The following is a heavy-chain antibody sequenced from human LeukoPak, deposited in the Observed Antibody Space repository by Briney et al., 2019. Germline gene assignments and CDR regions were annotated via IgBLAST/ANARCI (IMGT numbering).Heavy chain of an antibody. Sequence: GASVKVSCKASGYTFTSYDINWVRQATGQGLEWMGWMNPNSGNTGYAQKFQGRVTITRNTSISTAYMELSSLRSEDTAVYYCARASNWNDWGRSSNWFDPWGQGTLVTVSS. CDR2: MNPNSGNT. CDR1: GYTFTSYD. J-gene: IGHJ5*02. D-gene: IGHD1-1*01. CDR3: ARASNWNDWGRSSNWFDP. V-gene: IGHV1-8*03.